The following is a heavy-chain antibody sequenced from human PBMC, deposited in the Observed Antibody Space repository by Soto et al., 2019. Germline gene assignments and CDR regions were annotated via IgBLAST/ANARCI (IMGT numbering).Heavy chain of an antibody. CDR2: INTYNGNT. Sequence: QVHLVQSGPEVKKPGASVRVSCRASGYTFANYGIGWVRQAPGQGLEWMGWINTYNGNTNYAQKFRGRLTMTTDTSTTTSYMGLRGLKSDDTAMYYCAKDGVDPTATGTGGYWGQGTLVTVSS. J-gene: IGHJ4*02. CDR1: GYTFANYG. D-gene: IGHD4-4*01. V-gene: IGHV1-18*01. CDR3: AKDGVDPTATGTGGY.